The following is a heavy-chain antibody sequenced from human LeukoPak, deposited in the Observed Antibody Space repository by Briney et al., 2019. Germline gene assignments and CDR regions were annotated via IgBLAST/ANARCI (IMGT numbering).Heavy chain of an antibody. V-gene: IGHV4-34*01. D-gene: IGHD5-12*01. Sequence: SETLSLPCAVYGGSFSGYYWGWIRQPPGKGLDWIGEINHSGSTKYNPPLKSRVTISVDTSKNQFSLKLSSVTAADTAVYYCARVEYSGYDFYGIDLWGKETTVSVSS. CDR3: ARVEYSGYDFYGIDL. J-gene: IGHJ6*04. CDR2: INHSGST. CDR1: GGSFSGYY.